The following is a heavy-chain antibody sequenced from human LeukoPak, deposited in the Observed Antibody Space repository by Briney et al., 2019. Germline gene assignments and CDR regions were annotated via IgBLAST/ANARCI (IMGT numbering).Heavy chain of an antibody. Sequence: GGSLRLSCAASGFTFSSYWMHWIRQAPGKGLEWVSYISGSSIYTNYADSVKGRFTISRDNAKNSLYLQMNSLKTEDTAVYYCTTDPLGPRYFDWLDYWGQGTLVTVSS. CDR3: TTDPLGPRYFDWLDY. CDR2: ISGSSIYT. J-gene: IGHJ4*02. CDR1: GFTFSSYW. V-gene: IGHV3-11*05. D-gene: IGHD3-9*01.